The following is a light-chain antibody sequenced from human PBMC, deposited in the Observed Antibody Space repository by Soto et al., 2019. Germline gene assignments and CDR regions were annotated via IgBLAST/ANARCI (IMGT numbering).Light chain of an antibody. Sequence: EIVLTQSPATLSLSPGERATLSCRASQTISSYLLWYQQKPGQPPRLLIYDASNRATGIPARFSGSGSGTDFTLTISSLDPEDFAVYYCQQRSDWPLTFGQGTRLEIK. J-gene: IGKJ5*01. CDR1: QTISSY. CDR2: DAS. V-gene: IGKV3-11*01. CDR3: QQRSDWPLT.